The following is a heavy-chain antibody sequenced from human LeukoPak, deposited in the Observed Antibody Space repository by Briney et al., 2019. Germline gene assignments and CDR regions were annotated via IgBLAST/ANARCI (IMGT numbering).Heavy chain of an antibody. Sequence: GASVKVSCNASGYTFTSYGISWVRQAPGQGLEWMGWISAYNGNTNYAQKLQGRVTMTTDTSTSTAYMELRSLRSDDTAVYYCARNYDFWSGYYDYYYMDVWGKGTTVTVSS. CDR3: ARNYDFWSGYYDYYYMDV. CDR1: GYTFTSYG. D-gene: IGHD3-3*01. J-gene: IGHJ6*03. V-gene: IGHV1-18*01. CDR2: ISAYNGNT.